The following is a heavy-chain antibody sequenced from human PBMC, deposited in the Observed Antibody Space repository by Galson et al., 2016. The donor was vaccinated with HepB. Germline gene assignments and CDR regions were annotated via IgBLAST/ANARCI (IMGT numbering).Heavy chain of an antibody. CDR3: ARLPSGVVVVASYFDY. CDR2: IYPGDSDT. D-gene: IGHD2-15*01. J-gene: IGHJ4*02. Sequence: VRQMPGKGLEWMGIIYPGDSDTRYSPSFQGQVTISADKSFSTAYLQWSSLKASDTAMYYCARLPSGVVVVASYFDYWGQGTLVTVSS. V-gene: IGHV5-51*01.